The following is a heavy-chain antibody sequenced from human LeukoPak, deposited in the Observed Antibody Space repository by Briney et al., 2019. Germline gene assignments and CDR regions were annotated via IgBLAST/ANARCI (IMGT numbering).Heavy chain of an antibody. J-gene: IGHJ4*02. CDR3: ARMYYFDY. V-gene: IGHV3-7*01. CDR2: INQDGSEK. CDR1: GFTFSSYW. Sequence: GGSLSLSCAASGFTFSSYWMSWVRQAPGKGLEWVANINQDGSEKNNVDSVKGRFTISRDNAKNSLYLQMNSLTAEDTAIYYCARMYYFDYWGQGTLVTVSS.